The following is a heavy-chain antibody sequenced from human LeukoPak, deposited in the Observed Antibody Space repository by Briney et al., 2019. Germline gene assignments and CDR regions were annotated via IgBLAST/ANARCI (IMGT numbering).Heavy chain of an antibody. CDR3: ARDFMFYARTLNDC. CDR1: GFTFSSYW. CDR2: IKQDGSEK. J-gene: IGHJ4*02. V-gene: IGHV3-7*01. Sequence: GGSLRLSCAASGFTFSSYWMSWVRQAPGKGLEWVANIKQDGSEKYYVDSVKGRFTISRDNAKNSLYLQMNSLRAEDTAVYYCARDFMFYARTLNDCWGQGTLVTVSS. D-gene: IGHD3-10*02.